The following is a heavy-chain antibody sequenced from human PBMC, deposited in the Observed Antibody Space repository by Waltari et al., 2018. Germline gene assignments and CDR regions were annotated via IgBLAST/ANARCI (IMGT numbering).Heavy chain of an antibody. D-gene: IGHD4-4*01. CDR2: INHSGST. CDR1: GGSFSGYY. Sequence: QVQLQQWGAGLLKPSETLSLTCAVYGGSFSGYYWSWIRQPPGKGLEWIGEINHSGSTNYNPSLKSRVTISVDTSKNTVYLQMNSLRAEDTAVYYCAKDRTGPYSITALDSWGQGTLVTVSS. V-gene: IGHV4-34*01. J-gene: IGHJ4*02. CDR3: AKDRTGPYSITALDS.